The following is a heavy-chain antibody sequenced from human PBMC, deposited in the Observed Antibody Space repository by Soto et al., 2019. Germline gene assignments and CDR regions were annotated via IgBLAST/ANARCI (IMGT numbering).Heavy chain of an antibody. CDR2: INPSDGST. Sequence: ASVKVSCKASGYTFTDYFLHWVRQAPGQGLEWMGVINPSDGSTYYAQKFQGRLTPTRDTSTSTVYMELSSLKSEDTAVYYCAFLDSSAYNILYYWG. J-gene: IGHJ4*01. V-gene: IGHV1-46*01. D-gene: IGHD3-22*01. CDR1: GYTFTDYF. CDR3: AFLDSSAYNILYY.